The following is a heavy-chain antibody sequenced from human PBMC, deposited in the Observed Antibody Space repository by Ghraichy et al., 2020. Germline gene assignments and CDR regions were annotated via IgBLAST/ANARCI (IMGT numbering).Heavy chain of an antibody. J-gene: IGHJ5*02. CDR1: GFSLSTSGVG. V-gene: IGHV2-5*01. CDR2: IYWNDDK. D-gene: IGHD2-2*01. Sequence: SGPTLVKPTQTLTLTCTFSGFSLSTSGVGVGWIRQPPGKALEWLALIYWNDDKRYSPSLKSRLTITKDTSKNQVVLTMTNMDPVDTATYYCAHKTGGYVVPAAIFFDPWGQGTLVTVSS. CDR3: AHKTGGYVVPAAIFFDP.